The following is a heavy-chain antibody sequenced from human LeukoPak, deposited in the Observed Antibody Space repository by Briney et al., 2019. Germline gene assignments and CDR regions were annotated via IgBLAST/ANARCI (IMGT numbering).Heavy chain of an antibody. V-gene: IGHV3-23*01. CDR1: GFTFSSYV. CDR3: AKVETSGGANCYALDY. Sequence: LPGGSLRLSCAASGFTFSSYVMTWVRQAPDKGLEWGSAISGSDGSTYYADSVKGRFTISRDDSQNTLYLQMNSLSAEDTAVYYCAKVETSGGANCYALDYWGQGTLVTVSS. D-gene: IGHD2-2*01. J-gene: IGHJ4*02. CDR2: ISGSDGST.